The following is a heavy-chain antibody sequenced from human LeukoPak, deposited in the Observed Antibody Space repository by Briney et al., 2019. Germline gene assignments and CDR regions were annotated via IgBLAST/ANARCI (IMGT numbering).Heavy chain of an antibody. CDR2: ISAYNGNT. Sequence: ASVKVSCKASGGTYSSYSINWVRQAPGQGLEWMGWISAYNGNTDYAQKLQGRVTMTTDTSTSTAYMELRSLRSDDTAVYYCARDSYSSSWLAQFDYWGQGTLVTVSS. V-gene: IGHV1-18*01. CDR3: ARDSYSSSWLAQFDY. CDR1: GGTYSSYS. D-gene: IGHD6-13*01. J-gene: IGHJ4*02.